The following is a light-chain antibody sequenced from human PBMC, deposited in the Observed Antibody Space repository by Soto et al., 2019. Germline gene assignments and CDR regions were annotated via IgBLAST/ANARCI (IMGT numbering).Light chain of an antibody. Sequence: EIILTQSPDTLSLSPGERATLSCRASQSVSSNLAWYQQKPGQAPRLLIYGASIRATGIPDRFSRSGSETDFTLTISRLEPEDFALYYCQQYGSSAPITFGQGTRLEIK. V-gene: IGKV3-20*01. J-gene: IGKJ5*01. CDR2: GAS. CDR1: QSVSSN. CDR3: QQYGSSAPIT.